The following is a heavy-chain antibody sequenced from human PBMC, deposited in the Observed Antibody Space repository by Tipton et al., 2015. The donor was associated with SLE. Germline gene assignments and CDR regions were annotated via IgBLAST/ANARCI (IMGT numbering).Heavy chain of an antibody. CDR2: INHSGST. D-gene: IGHD6-19*01. CDR1: GGSIISGYY. V-gene: IGHV4-34*01. Sequence: TLSLTCAVSGGSIISGYYWGWIRQPPGKGLEWIGEINHSGSTNYNPSLKSRVTISVDTSKNQFSLKLSSVTAADTAVYYCARVSQWLVSYYFDYWGQGTLVTVSS. CDR3: ARVSQWLVSYYFDY. J-gene: IGHJ4*02.